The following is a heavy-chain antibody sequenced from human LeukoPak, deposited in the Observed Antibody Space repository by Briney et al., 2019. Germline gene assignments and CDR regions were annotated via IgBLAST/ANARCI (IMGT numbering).Heavy chain of an antibody. Sequence: PGGSLRLSCAASGFTFDDYAMHWVRQAPGKGLEWVSGISWNSGSIGYADSVKGRFTISRDNAKNSLYLQMNSLRAEDTALYYCAKGPHYYDSSGYYYFDYWGQGTLATVSS. CDR1: GFTFDDYA. V-gene: IGHV3-9*01. J-gene: IGHJ4*02. CDR2: ISWNSGSI. CDR3: AKGPHYYDSSGYYYFDY. D-gene: IGHD3-22*01.